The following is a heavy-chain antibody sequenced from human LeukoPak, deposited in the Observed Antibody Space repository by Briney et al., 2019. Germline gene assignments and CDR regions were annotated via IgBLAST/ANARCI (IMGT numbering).Heavy chain of an antibody. J-gene: IGHJ4*02. D-gene: IGHD6-13*01. V-gene: IGHV4-4*02. CDR2: IYHSGNT. CDR3: ARDLGSSSPRGY. CDR1: GASISTNNW. Sequence: SGTLSLTCAVSGASISTNNWWNWVRQPPGKGLEWLGEIYHSGNTNYNPSLKSRVTISVDKSNNHLSLRLSSVTAADTAMYYCARDLGSSSPRGYWGQGILVTVSS.